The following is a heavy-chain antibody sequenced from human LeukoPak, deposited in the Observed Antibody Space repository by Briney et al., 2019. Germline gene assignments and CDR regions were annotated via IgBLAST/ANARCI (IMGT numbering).Heavy chain of an antibody. Sequence: AGSLRLSCEASGFTFSRYAMTWVRQPPGKGLEWVSIISGSGGSTYYADSVKGRFTISRDNARNSLYLQMNSLRAEDTALYYCARDGDTVLTRGYYYYMDVWGKGTTVTVSS. CDR3: ARDGDTVLTRGYYYYMDV. V-gene: IGHV3-23*01. J-gene: IGHJ6*03. CDR1: GFTFSRYA. CDR2: ISGSGGST. D-gene: IGHD4-23*01.